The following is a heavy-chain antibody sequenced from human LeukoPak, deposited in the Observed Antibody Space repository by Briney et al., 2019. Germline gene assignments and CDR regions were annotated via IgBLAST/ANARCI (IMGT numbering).Heavy chain of an antibody. V-gene: IGHV3-74*01. D-gene: IGHD6-19*01. CDR3: ARALAVAGTGGHY. CDR1: GFTFSDYW. J-gene: IGHJ4*02. CDR2: VSSDGTST. Sequence: GGSLRLSCAASGFTFSDYWMHWVRQAPGKGLVWFSRVSSDGTSTSYADSVKGRFTISRDNAKNTLFLQMNSLRAEDTAVYYCARALAVAGTGGHYWGQGTLVTVSP.